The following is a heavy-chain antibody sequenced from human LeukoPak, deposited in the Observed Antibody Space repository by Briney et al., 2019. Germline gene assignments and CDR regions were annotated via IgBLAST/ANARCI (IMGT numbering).Heavy chain of an antibody. CDR2: IKEDGSEK. J-gene: IGHJ4*02. V-gene: IGHV3-7*01. CDR1: GFTFSSHW. CDR3: ARDRIGGEEY. Sequence: PGGSLRLSCAASGFTFSSHWMHWVRQAPGKGLEWVANIKEDGSEKDYVDSVKGRFTISRDNAKNSLYLQMDSLRAEDTAVYYCARDRIGGEEYWGQGTLVTVSS. D-gene: IGHD3-16*01.